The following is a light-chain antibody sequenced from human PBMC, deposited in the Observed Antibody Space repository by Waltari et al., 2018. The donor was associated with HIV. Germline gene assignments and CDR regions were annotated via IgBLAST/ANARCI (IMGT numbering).Light chain of an antibody. V-gene: IGKV1-27*01. CDR3: QSYYSAPLT. J-gene: IGKJ4*01. CDR1: QGISSY. CDR2: DGS. Sequence: DTQMTQSPSSLSASVGDRVTITCRASQGISSYLAWFQQKSGKVPKLLIYDGSTLQSGVPSRFSGSGSGTDFSLTISSLQPEDFATYYCQSYYSAPLTFGGGTRVDIK.